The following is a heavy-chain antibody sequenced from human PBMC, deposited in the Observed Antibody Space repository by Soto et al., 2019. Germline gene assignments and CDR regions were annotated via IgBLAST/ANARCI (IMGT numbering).Heavy chain of an antibody. V-gene: IGHV4-59*01. CDR1: GGSISSNY. CDR2: VFHTGST. J-gene: IGHJ4*02. CDR3: AREDSQYAYFDY. D-gene: IGHD2-15*01. Sequence: SETLSLTCIISGGSISSNYWSWIRQSPGKGLEWIGYVFHTGSTRYNPSLKSRVAISVDMSKNQFSLNLTSVTAADTAVYYCAREDSQYAYFDYWGQGTLVTVSS.